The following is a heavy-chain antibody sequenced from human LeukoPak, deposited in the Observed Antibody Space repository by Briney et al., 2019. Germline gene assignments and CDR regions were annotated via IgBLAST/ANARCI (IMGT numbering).Heavy chain of an antibody. CDR3: ARQGPAVAGTVVPHNWFDP. Sequence: SETLSLTCAVSGGSISSNSYYWGWIRQPPGKGLEWIGSIYYCGSTYYNLSLKSRVTISVDTSKNQFSLKLSSVTAADTAVYYCARQGPAVAGTVVPHNWFDPWGQGTLVTVSS. V-gene: IGHV4-39*01. J-gene: IGHJ5*02. CDR1: GGSISSNSYY. D-gene: IGHD6-19*01. CDR2: IYYCGST.